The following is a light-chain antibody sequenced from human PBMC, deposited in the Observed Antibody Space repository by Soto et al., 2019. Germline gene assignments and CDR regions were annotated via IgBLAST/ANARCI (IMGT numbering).Light chain of an antibody. Sequence: QSVLTQPPSASGSPGQSVTISCTGTSSDVGSYNRVSWYQQPPGTAPKLMIYDVSKRPSGVPDRFSGSKSGNTASLTISGLQAEDEADYYCNSYAGSNIVVFGGGTKVTVL. CDR1: SSDVGSYNR. CDR3: NSYAGSNIVV. CDR2: DVS. J-gene: IGLJ2*01. V-gene: IGLV2-18*02.